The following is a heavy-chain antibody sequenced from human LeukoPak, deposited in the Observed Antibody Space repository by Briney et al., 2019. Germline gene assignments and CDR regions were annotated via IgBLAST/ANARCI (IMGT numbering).Heavy chain of an antibody. V-gene: IGHV1-46*01. CDR3: ARVLVDQLLYTWQGIDY. Sequence: ASVKVSCKASGYTFTSYYMHWVRRAPGQGLEWMGIINPSGGSTSYAQKFQGRVTMTRDMSTSTVYMELSSLRSEDTAVYYCARVLVDQLLYTWQGIDYWGQGTLVTVSS. D-gene: IGHD2-2*02. CDR1: GYTFTSYY. CDR2: INPSGGST. J-gene: IGHJ4*02.